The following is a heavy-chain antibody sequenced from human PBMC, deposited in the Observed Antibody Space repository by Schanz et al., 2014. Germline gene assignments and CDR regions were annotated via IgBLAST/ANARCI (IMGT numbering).Heavy chain of an antibody. CDR1: GYTFTSYS. V-gene: IGHV1-46*03. CDR2: INPSGGST. CDR3: GRGFSRSYIDF. Sequence: QVQLVQSGAEVKKPGASVKVSCKASGYTFTSYSMHWVRQAPGQGLEWVGIINPSGGSTTYAQKFQGRITVTTDTSTSTVYLELSSLRSDDTAVYYCGRGFSRSYIDFWGQGTLITVSS. D-gene: IGHD6-6*01. J-gene: IGHJ4*02.